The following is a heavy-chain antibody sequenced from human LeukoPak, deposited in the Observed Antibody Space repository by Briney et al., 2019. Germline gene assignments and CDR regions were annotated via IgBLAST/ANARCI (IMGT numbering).Heavy chain of an antibody. D-gene: IGHD3-16*01. Sequence: SETLSLTCTVSGGSISSYYWSWIRQPPGKGLEWIGYIYYSGSSNYNPSLKSRVTISVDTSKNQFSLKLSSVTAADTAVYYCARGAGWLIDYWGQGILVTVSS. CDR3: ARGAGWLIDY. CDR1: GGSISSYY. V-gene: IGHV4-59*01. CDR2: IYYSGSS. J-gene: IGHJ4*02.